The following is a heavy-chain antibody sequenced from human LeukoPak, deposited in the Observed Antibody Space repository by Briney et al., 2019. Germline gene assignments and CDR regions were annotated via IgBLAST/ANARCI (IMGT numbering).Heavy chain of an antibody. CDR2: IYYSGST. CDR3: ARLFWGIGAFDI. J-gene: IGHJ3*02. V-gene: IGHV4-59*08. D-gene: IGHD3-16*01. CDR1: GGSISSYY. Sequence: SETLSLTCTVSGGSISSYYWSWIRQPPGKGLEWIWYIYYSGSTNYNPSLKSRVTISVDTSRNQFSLKLSSVTAADTAVYYCARLFWGIGAFDIWGQGTMVTVSS.